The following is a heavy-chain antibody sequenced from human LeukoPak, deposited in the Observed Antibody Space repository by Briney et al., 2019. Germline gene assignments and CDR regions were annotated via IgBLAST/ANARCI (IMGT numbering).Heavy chain of an antibody. CDR2: ISSSSYYT. J-gene: IGHJ3*02. Sequence: PGGSLRLSCAASGFTFSDYYMNWIRQAPGKGLEWVSYISSSSYYTNYADSVKGRFTISRDNAKNSLYLQMNSLRAEDTAVYYCARGAKYCSSTSCYEDAFDIWGQGKMVTVSS. CDR3: ARGAKYCSSTSCYEDAFDI. V-gene: IGHV3-11*05. CDR1: GFTFSDYY. D-gene: IGHD2-2*01.